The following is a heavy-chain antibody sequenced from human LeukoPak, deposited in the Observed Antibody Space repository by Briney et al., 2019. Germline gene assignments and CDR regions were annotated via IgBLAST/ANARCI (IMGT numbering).Heavy chain of an antibody. Sequence: PGGSLRLSCAASGFTFSSYAMSWVRQAPGMGLEWVSTISGSDGSTYYADSVKGRFTISRDNSKSTLYLQMNSLRAEDTAVYYCAKGSSGSGNYFLLFDYWGQGTLVTVSS. V-gene: IGHV3-23*01. D-gene: IGHD3-10*01. CDR3: AKGSSGSGNYFLLFDY. CDR1: GFTFSSYA. J-gene: IGHJ4*02. CDR2: ISGSDGST.